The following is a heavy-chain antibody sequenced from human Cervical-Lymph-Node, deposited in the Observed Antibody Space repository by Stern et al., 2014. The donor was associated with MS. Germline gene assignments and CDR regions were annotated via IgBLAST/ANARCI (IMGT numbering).Heavy chain of an antibody. V-gene: IGHV3-30*04. CDR1: GFVFRRYA. CDR2: ISYDGRDK. D-gene: IGHD1-26*01. Sequence: QVKLVESGGGVVQPGRSLRLSCAASGFVFRRYALHWVRQAPGKGLEWVALISYDGRDKYYTDSVKGRFTVSRDNSNNTVDLEMNSLRLEDTAVYYCAKGGSGSYLDWGQGSLVTVSS. J-gene: IGHJ4*02. CDR3: AKGGSGSYLD.